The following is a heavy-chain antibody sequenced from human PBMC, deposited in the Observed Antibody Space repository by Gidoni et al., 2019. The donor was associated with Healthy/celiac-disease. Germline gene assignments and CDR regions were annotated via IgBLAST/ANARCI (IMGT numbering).Heavy chain of an antibody. CDR2: ISSSGSTI. J-gene: IGHJ6*02. Sequence: EVQLVDSGGGLVQPGGSLSLSCPASGFPFSSYELHWFRQAPGKGLEWVSYISSSGSTIYYADSVKGRFTISRDNAKNSLYLQMNSLRAEDTAVYYCARDRRYCTNGVCPPYYYYGMDVWGQGTTVTVSS. V-gene: IGHV3-48*03. D-gene: IGHD2-8*01. CDR1: GFPFSSYE. CDR3: ARDRRYCTNGVCPPYYYYGMDV.